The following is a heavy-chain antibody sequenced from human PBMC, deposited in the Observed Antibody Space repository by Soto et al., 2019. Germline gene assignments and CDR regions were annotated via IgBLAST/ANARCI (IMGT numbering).Heavy chain of an antibody. CDR1: GYSFTSYW. J-gene: IGHJ6*02. CDR2: IYPGDSDT. V-gene: IGHV5-51*01. D-gene: IGHD2-2*02. Sequence: GEPLKISCKGSGYSFTSYWIGWVRQMPGKGLEWMGIIYPGDSDTRYSPSFQGQFTISADKSISTAYLQWSSLKASDTAMYYCARRGYCSSTSCYKRSHYYYGMDVWGQGTTVTVSS. CDR3: ARRGYCSSTSCYKRSHYYYGMDV.